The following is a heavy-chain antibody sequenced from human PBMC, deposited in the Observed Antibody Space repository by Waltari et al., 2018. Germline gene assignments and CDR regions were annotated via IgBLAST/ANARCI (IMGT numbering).Heavy chain of an antibody. Sequence: QVQLQESGPGLVKPSGTLSLTCAVSGGSISSSTWWSWIRQPPGKGLEWIGEIYHSGSTNDNPSLKIRVTISVDKSKNQSARKLSVVTAADTAVYYCARADYDSSGYGFDYWGQGTLVIVSS. CDR1: GGSISSSTW. CDR2: IYHSGST. V-gene: IGHV4-4*02. CDR3: ARADYDSSGYGFDY. D-gene: IGHD3-22*01. J-gene: IGHJ4*02.